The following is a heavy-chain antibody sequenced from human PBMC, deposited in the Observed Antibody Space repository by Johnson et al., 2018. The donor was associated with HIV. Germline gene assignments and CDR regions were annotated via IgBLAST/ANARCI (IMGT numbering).Heavy chain of an antibody. V-gene: IGHV3-7*05. CDR2: IKQDESEK. J-gene: IGHJ3*02. CDR3: ARVRPYNWNDVHAFDI. Sequence: VQLVESGGGLVQPGGSLRLSCVVSGFAFNTYWMSWARQAPGKGLEWVANIKQDESEKYYVDSVKGRLTISRDNAKNSLYLQMNSLRAEDTAVYYCARVRPYNWNDVHAFDIWGQGTMVTVSS. CDR1: GFAFNTYW. D-gene: IGHD1-20*01.